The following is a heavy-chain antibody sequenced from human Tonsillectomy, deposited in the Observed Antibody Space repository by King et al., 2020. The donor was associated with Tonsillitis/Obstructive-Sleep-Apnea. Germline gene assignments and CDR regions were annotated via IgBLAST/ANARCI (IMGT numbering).Heavy chain of an antibody. CDR3: ARRGNDYGAPTRLDFDY. CDR1: GGSFSGYY. V-gene: IGHV4-34*01. Sequence: VQLQQWGAGLLKPSETLSLTCAVYGGSFSGYYWSWIRQPPGKGLEWIGEINHSGSTNYNPSLKSRVTISGDTSKNQFSLKLSSVTAADTAVYYCARRGNDYGAPTRLDFDYWGQGTLVTVSS. D-gene: IGHD4-17*01. J-gene: IGHJ4*02. CDR2: INHSGST.